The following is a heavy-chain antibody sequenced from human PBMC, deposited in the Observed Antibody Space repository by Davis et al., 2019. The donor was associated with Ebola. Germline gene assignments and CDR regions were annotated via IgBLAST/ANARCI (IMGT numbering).Heavy chain of an antibody. J-gene: IGHJ5*02. CDR3: AKPYSSIAARQWFDP. V-gene: IGHV3-30*18. CDR2: ISYDGSNK. D-gene: IGHD6-6*01. Sequence: GGSLRLSCVASGFTFSSYGMHWVRQAPGKGLEWVAVISYDGSNKYYADSVKGRFTISRDNSKNTLYLQMNSLRAEDTAVYYCAKPYSSIAARQWFDPWGQGTLVTVSS. CDR1: GFTFSSYG.